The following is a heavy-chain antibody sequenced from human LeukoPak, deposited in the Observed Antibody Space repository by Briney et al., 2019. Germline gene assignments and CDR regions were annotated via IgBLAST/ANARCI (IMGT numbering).Heavy chain of an antibody. J-gene: IGHJ4*02. CDR3: APIPRDDSSGYYSTEQPDY. V-gene: IGHV4-34*08. CDR2: INHSGST. CDR1: GFTVSSNY. D-gene: IGHD3-22*01. Sequence: LSCAASGFTVSSNYMSWIRQPPGKGLEWIGEINHSGSTNYNPSLKSRVTISVDTSKNQFSLKLSSVTAADTAVYYCAPIPRDDSSGYYSTEQPDYWGQGTLVTVSS.